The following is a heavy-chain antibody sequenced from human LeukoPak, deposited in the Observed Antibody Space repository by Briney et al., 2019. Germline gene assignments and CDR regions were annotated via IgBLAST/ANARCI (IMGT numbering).Heavy chain of an antibody. CDR2: IYSDNT. Sequence: GGSLRLSCAASGFTFSSYAMSWVRQAPGKGLEWVSFIYSDNTHYSDSVKGRFTISRDNSKNTLYLQMNSLRAEDTAVYYCAKGRYSSSWYSYFQHWGQGTLVTVSS. D-gene: IGHD6-13*01. J-gene: IGHJ1*01. V-gene: IGHV3-23*05. CDR3: AKGRYSSSWYSYFQH. CDR1: GFTFSSYA.